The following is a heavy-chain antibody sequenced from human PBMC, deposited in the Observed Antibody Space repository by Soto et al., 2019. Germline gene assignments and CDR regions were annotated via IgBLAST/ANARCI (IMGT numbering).Heavy chain of an antibody. Sequence: SETLSLTCAVSGGSISSGGYSWSWIRQPPGKGLEWIGSIYYSGSTYYNPSLKSRVTISVDTSKNQFSLKLSSVTAADTAVYYCMLGSGWKDFDYWGQGTLVTVSS. J-gene: IGHJ4*02. CDR2: IYYSGST. CDR1: GGSISSGGYS. CDR3: MLGSGWKDFDY. D-gene: IGHD3-22*01. V-gene: IGHV4-30-2*03.